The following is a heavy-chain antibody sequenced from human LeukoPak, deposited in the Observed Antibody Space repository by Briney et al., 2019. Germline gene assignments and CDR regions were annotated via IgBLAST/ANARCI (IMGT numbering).Heavy chain of an antibody. J-gene: IGHJ4*02. CDR3: ARDRHFVAATVIDY. CDR2: ISYDGSNK. D-gene: IGHD2-15*01. V-gene: IGHV3-30-3*01. Sequence: GGSLRLSCAASGSTFSSYAMHWVRQAPGKGLEWVAVISYDGSNKYYADSVKGRFTISRDNSKNTLYLQMNSLRAEDTAVYYCARDRHFVAATVIDYWGQGTLVTASS. CDR1: GSTFSSYA.